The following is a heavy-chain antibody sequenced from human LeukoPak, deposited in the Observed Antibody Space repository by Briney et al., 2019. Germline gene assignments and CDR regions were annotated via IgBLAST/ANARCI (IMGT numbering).Heavy chain of an antibody. D-gene: IGHD3-10*01. V-gene: IGHV3-21*01. CDR2: ISSSSSYI. CDR3: ARDPELLWFGELISGFDY. CDR1: GFTFSSYS. J-gene: IGHJ4*02. Sequence: GGSLRLSCAASGFTFSSYSMNWVRQAPGKGLEWVPSISSSSSYIYYADSVKGRSTTSRDNAKNSLYLQMNSLRAEDTAVYYCARDPELLWFGELISGFDYWGQGTLVTVSS.